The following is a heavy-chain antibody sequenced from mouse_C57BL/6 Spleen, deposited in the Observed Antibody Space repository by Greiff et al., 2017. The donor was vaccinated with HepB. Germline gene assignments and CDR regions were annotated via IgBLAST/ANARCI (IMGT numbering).Heavy chain of an antibody. J-gene: IGHJ4*01. CDR3: ARFWKVVALRGYAMDY. D-gene: IGHD1-1*01. V-gene: IGHV1-82*01. CDR2: IYPGDGDT. CDR1: GYAFSSSW. Sequence: QVQLQQSGPELVKPGASVKISCKASGYAFSSSWMNWVKQRPGKGLEWIGRIYPGDGDTNYNGKFKGKATLTADKSSSKAYMQLSSLTSEDSAVYFCARFWKVVALRGYAMDYWGQGTSVTVSS.